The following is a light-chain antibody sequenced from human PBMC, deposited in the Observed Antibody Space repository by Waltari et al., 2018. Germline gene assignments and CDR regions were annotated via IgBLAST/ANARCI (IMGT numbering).Light chain of an antibody. J-gene: IGKJ1*01. V-gene: IGKV1-8*01. CDR2: ASS. CDR1: PGVSSY. Sequence: AIRLTHSPSSIAASTGYKVTITCRASPGVSSYLAWYQQKPGRAPKLLLYASSTLQPDVPSRFGGSGSGTDFSLTISCLQSEDFASYFCQQYYSYPVTFGQGTRVEV. CDR3: QQYYSYPVT.